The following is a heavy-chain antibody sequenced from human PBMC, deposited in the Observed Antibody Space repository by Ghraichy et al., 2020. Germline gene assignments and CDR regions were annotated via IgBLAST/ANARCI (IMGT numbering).Heavy chain of an antibody. D-gene: IGHD6-19*01. J-gene: IGHJ4*02. CDR2: ISVGSSSMI. V-gene: IGHV3-48*02. CDR3: ATGSSGWYPGYFDY. Sequence: GESLNISCAASGFTFSSYNMNWVRQAPGKGLEWVSYISVGSSSMIYYADSVKGRFTISRDNAKNSLFLQMNSLRDEDTAVYYCATGSSGWYPGYFDYWGQGTLVTVSS. CDR1: GFTFSSYN.